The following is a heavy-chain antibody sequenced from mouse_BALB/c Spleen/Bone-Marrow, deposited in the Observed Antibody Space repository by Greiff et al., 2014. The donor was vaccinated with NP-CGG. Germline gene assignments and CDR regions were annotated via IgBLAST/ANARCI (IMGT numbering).Heavy chain of an antibody. CDR3: TRYYRYDYWYFDV. D-gene: IGHD2-14*01. CDR1: GYSFTDYN. Sequence: EVQLQESGPELVKPGASVKVSCKASGYSFTDYNMYCVKQSHGKSLEWIGYIDPYNGDTTYNQKFKGKAILTVDKSSSTAFIHLNSLTSEDSAVYYCTRYYRYDYWYFDVWGTGTTVTVSS. V-gene: IGHV1S135*01. J-gene: IGHJ1*03. CDR2: IDPYNGDT.